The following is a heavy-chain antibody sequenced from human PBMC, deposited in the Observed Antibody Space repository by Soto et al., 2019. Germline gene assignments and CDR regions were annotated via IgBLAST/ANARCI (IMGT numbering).Heavy chain of an antibody. CDR3: GSPSGGTTVTTPLAFDI. V-gene: IGHV1-69*12. Sequence: QVQLVQSGAEVKKPGSSVKVSCKASGGTFSSYAISWVRQAPGQGLEWMGGIIPIFGTANYAQKFQGRVTITADESTSTAYMELSSLRSEDTAVYYCGSPSGGTTVTTPLAFDIWGQGTMVTVSS. J-gene: IGHJ3*02. CDR1: GGTFSSYA. CDR2: IIPIFGTA. D-gene: IGHD4-17*01.